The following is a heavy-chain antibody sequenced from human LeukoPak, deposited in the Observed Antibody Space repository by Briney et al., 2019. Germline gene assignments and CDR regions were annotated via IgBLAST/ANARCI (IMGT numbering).Heavy chain of an antibody. Sequence: ASVKVSCKASGYTFTGYYMHWVRQAPGQGLEWMGRINPNSGGTNYAQKSQGRVTMTRDTSISTAYMELSRLRSDDTAVYYCARGNDYDFWSGTIRRIDPWGQGTLVTVSS. CDR2: INPNSGGT. CDR3: ARGNDYDFWSGTIRRIDP. J-gene: IGHJ5*02. D-gene: IGHD3-3*01. V-gene: IGHV1-2*06. CDR1: GYTFTGYY.